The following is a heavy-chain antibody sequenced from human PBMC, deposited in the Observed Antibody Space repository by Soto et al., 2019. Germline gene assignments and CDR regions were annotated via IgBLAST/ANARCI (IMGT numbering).Heavy chain of an antibody. J-gene: IGHJ5*02. CDR1: GYTFTSHD. Sequence: QVQLVQSGAEVKKPGASVKVSCKASGYTFTSHDINWMRQTTGQGLEWMGWMIPNSGHTNYAQKXQXRAXRTRDTSISTAYMELTNLRSEDTAIYYCASGMSTTWGQGTLVTVSS. CDR3: ASGMSTT. D-gene: IGHD2-2*01. V-gene: IGHV1-8*01. CDR2: MIPNSGHT.